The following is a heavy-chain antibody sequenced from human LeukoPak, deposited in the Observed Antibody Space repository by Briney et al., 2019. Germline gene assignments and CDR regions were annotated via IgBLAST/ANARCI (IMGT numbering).Heavy chain of an antibody. J-gene: IGHJ4*02. V-gene: IGHV4-34*01. Sequence: SETLSLTCTVSGGSISSYHWSWIRQPAGKGLEWIGEINHSGSTNYNPSLKSRVTISVDTSNNQFSLKLSSVTAADTAVYYCARPRGIGGFDYWGQGTLVTVSS. CDR1: GGSISSYH. CDR3: ARPRGIGGFDY. CDR2: INHSGST. D-gene: IGHD1-26*01.